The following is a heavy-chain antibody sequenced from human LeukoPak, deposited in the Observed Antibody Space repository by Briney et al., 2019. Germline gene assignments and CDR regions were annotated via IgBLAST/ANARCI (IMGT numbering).Heavy chain of an antibody. J-gene: IGHJ4*02. CDR3: DPHDSASQF. D-gene: IGHD6-6*01. V-gene: IGHV3-30-3*01. Sequence: RGSLRLSCAASGFTFSIYAMHWVRQAPGKGLEWVAFISSDGSNQYYADSVKGRFTISRDNSKNTLYLQMNGLRDEDTAVYYCDPHDSASQFWGQGTLVTVSS. CDR1: GFTFSIYA. CDR2: ISSDGSNQ.